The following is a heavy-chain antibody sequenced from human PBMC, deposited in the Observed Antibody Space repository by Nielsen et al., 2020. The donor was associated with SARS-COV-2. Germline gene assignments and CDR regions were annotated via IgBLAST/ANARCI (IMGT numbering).Heavy chain of an antibody. J-gene: IGHJ3*02. CDR3: ARVRITMIVVVDAFDI. CDR1: GGSIGSGGYY. D-gene: IGHD3-22*01. Sequence: SCTVSGGSIGSGGYYWSWIRQHPGKGLEWIGYIYYSGSTYYNPSLKSRVTISVDTSKNQFSLKLSSVTAADTAVYYCARVRITMIVVVDAFDIWGQGTMVTVSS. CDR2: IYYSGST. V-gene: IGHV4-31*02.